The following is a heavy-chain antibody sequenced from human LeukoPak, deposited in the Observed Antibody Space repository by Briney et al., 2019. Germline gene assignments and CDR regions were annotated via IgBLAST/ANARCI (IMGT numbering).Heavy chain of an antibody. D-gene: IGHD3-22*01. J-gene: IGHJ5*02. CDR2: ISYDGNNE. CDR1: GFTFSSYA. CDR3: ARSTMILVYWFDP. V-gene: IGHV3-30-3*01. Sequence: GGSLRLSCAASGFTFSSYAMHWVRQAPGKGLEWVAAISYDGNNEYYADSVKGRFTISRDNSKNTMYLQMNSLRAEDTAGYYCARSTMILVYWFDPWGQGTLVTVSS.